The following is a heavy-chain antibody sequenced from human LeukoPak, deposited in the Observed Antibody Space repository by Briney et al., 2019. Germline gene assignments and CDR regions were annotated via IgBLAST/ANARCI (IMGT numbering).Heavy chain of an antibody. V-gene: IGHV4-38-2*02. CDR3: ARRGYSYVYYYYYMDV. CDR1: GYSISSGYY. D-gene: IGHD5-18*01. Sequence: PSETLSLTCTVSGYSISSGYYWGWIRQPPGKGLEWIGSIYHSGSTYYNPSLKSRVTISVDTSKNQFSLKLSSVTAADTAVYYCARRGYSYVYYYYYMDVWGKGTTVTISS. CDR2: IYHSGST. J-gene: IGHJ6*03.